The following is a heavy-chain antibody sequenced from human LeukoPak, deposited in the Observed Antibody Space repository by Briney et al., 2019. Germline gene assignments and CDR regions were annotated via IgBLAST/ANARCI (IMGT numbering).Heavy chain of an antibody. CDR3: ARQELWFRS. J-gene: IGHJ4*02. CDR1: GGSVRRTYYS. V-gene: IGHV4-39*01. D-gene: IGHD3-16*01. Sequence: SETLSLTCSVSGGSVRRTYYSWGWIRQPPGKGLEWIGSIDYRGGTHFSPSLESRVTISVDTSQNQFSLRLMSVTAADTGVYYCARQELWFRSWGQGTLVTVSS. CDR2: IDYRGGT.